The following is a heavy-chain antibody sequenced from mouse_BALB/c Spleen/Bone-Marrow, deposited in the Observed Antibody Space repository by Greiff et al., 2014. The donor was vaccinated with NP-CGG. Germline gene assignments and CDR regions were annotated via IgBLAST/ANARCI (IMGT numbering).Heavy chain of an antibody. CDR1: GFNIKDTY. CDR3: ARWEYYAMDY. J-gene: IGHJ4*01. V-gene: IGHV14-3*02. D-gene: IGHD4-1*01. CDR2: IDPANGNT. Sequence: EVHLVESGAELVKPGASVKLSCTASGFNIKDTYMHWVKQRPEQGLEWIGRIDPANGNTKYDPKFQGKATITADTSSNTAYPQLSSLTSEDTAVYYCARWEYYAMDYWGQGTSVTVSS.